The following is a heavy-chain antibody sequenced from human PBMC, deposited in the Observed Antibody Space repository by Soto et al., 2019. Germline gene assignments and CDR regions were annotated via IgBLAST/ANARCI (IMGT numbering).Heavy chain of an antibody. CDR1: GFTVSSNY. D-gene: IGHD6-13*01. J-gene: IGHJ6*02. CDR3: ASDQGYLGKGGNYYYGMDV. CDR2: IYSGGST. Sequence: EVQLVESGGGLIQPGGSLRLSCAASGFTVSSNYMSWVRQAPGKGLEWVSVIYSGGSTYYADSVKGRFTISRDNSKNTLYLQMNSLRAEDTAVYYCASDQGYLGKGGNYYYGMDVWGQGTTVTVSS. V-gene: IGHV3-53*01.